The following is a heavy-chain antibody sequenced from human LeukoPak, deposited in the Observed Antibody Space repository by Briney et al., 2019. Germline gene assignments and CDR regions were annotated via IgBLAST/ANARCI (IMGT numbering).Heavy chain of an antibody. D-gene: IGHD2-2*01. Sequence: SETLSLTCTVSGGSISSGSYYWSWIRQPAGKGLEWIGRIYTSGSTYYNPSLKSRVTISVDTSKNQFSLKLSSVTAADTAVYYCARVLVVPAAIDWFDPWGQGTLVTVSS. V-gene: IGHV4-61*02. J-gene: IGHJ5*02. CDR2: IYTSGST. CDR3: ARVLVVPAAIDWFDP. CDR1: GGSISSGSYY.